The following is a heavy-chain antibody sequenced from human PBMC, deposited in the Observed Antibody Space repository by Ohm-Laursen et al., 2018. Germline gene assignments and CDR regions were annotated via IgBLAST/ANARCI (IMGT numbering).Heavy chain of an antibody. CDR1: GFTVSSNY. J-gene: IGHJ6*02. CDR3: ARISDYGVGYGMDV. V-gene: IGHV3-66*01. Sequence: SLRLSCAASGFTVSSNYMSWVRQAPGKGLEWVSVIFSGGRIYYADSVKGRFTISRDNSKNTLFLQMNSLRAEDTALYYCARISDYGVGYGMDVWGQGTTVTVSS. CDR2: IFSGGRI. D-gene: IGHD5/OR15-5a*01.